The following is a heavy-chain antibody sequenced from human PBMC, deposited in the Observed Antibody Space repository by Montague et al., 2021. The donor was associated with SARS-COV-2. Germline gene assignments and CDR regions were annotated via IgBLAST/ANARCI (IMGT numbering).Heavy chain of an antibody. CDR3: ARGSWHTVVVTAIRDGYYGMDV. D-gene: IGHD2-21*02. J-gene: IGHJ6*02. CDR1: GGSFSGYY. Sequence: SETLSLTCAVYGGSFSGYYWSWIRQPPGKGLERIGEINHSGSTNYNPSLKSRVTISVDTSKNQFSLKLSSVTAADTAVYYCARGSWHTVVVTAIRDGYYGMDVWGQGTTVTVSS. CDR2: INHSGST. V-gene: IGHV4-34*01.